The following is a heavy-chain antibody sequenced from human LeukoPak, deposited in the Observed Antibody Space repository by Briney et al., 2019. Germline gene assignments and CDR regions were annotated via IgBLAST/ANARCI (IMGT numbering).Heavy chain of an antibody. CDR3: AQGYSTGWYPH. D-gene: IGHD6-19*01. V-gene: IGHV3-23*01. CDR2: ISVDGETT. CDR1: GFSVSGYG. Sequence: GGSLRLSCAVSGFSVSGYGMSWVRQAPGKGLEWISAISVDGETTWYAGSVKGRFIISRDNSKNTLYLQMNSLRAKDTGAYFCAQGYSTGWYPHWGQGPLVSVSS. J-gene: IGHJ4*02.